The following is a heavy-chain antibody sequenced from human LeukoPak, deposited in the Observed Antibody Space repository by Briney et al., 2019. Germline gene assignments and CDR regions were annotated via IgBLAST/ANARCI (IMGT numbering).Heavy chain of an antibody. D-gene: IGHD4-23*01. V-gene: IGHV4-30-4*01. CDR3: ARENNDYGGKKAFDY. CDR1: GGSSRSGDYF. J-gene: IGHJ4*02. CDR2: IHYSGNT. Sequence: SETLSLTCAVSGGSSRSGDYFWSWIRQPPGKGLEWIGHIHYSGNTYYNPSLKSRVSISVDTSKNQFSLKLSSVTAADTAVYYCARENNDYGGKKAFDYWGQGTLVAVSS.